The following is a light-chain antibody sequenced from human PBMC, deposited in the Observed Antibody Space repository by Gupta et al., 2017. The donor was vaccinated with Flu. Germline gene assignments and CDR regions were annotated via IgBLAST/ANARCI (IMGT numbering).Light chain of an antibody. CDR1: EGLVYSDGNTY. V-gene: IGKV2-30*01. CDR3: MQGSHWPWA. CDR2: QVS. J-gene: IGKJ1*01. Sequence: DVVMTQSPPSLPVTLGQPASISCRSSEGLVYSDGNTYLHWFQQRPGQAPRRLIYQVSYRDSGVPDRFGGSGSGTDFTLKISRVEAEDVGIYFCMQGSHWPWAFGQGTTVEIK.